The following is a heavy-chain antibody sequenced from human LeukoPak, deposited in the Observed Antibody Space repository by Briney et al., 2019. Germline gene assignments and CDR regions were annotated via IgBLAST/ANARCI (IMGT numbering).Heavy chain of an antibody. V-gene: IGHV3-7*04. Sequence: PGGSLRLSCAAPGFTFSSYWMSWVRQAPGKGLEWVANIKEDGSEEYYVDSVKGRFTISRDNAKKSLYLQMNSLRAEDTAVYYCARDRGRNWFDSWGQGTLVTVSS. CDR1: GFTFSSYW. D-gene: IGHD6-25*01. CDR3: ARDRGRNWFDS. J-gene: IGHJ5*01. CDR2: IKEDGSEE.